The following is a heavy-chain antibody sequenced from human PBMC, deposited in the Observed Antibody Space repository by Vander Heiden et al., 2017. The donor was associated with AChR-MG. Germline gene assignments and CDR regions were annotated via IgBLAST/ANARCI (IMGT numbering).Heavy chain of an antibody. CDR3: ARGLGDPAGY. Sequence: QVQLVESGGGVVQPGRSLSLTCAASGFTFSGYALHWVRQAPGKGLEWVAVISYDGSNKDYADSVKGRFTISRDNSKNTLYLQMNSLRAEDTAVYYWARGLGDPAGYWGQGYLVTASS. CDR2: ISYDGSNK. D-gene: IGHD1-26*01. V-gene: IGHV3-30-3*01. J-gene: IGHJ4*02. CDR1: GFTFSGYA.